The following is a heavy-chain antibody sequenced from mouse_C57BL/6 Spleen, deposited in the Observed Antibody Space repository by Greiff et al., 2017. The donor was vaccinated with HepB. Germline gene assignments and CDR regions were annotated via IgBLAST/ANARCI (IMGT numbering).Heavy chain of an antibody. J-gene: IGHJ2*01. CDR1: GYTFTSYW. V-gene: IGHV1-61*01. CDR2: IYPSDSET. Sequence: QVQLQQPGAELVRPGSSVKLSCKASGYTFTSYWMDWVKQRPGQGLEWIGNIYPSDSETHYNQKFKDKATLTVDKSSSTAYMQLSSLTSEDSAVYYCARGGYGNYVFRYWGQGTTLTVSS. D-gene: IGHD2-1*01. CDR3: ARGGYGNYVFRY.